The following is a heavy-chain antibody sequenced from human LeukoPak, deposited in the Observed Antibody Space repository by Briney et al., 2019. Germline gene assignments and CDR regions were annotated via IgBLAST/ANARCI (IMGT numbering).Heavy chain of an antibody. Sequence: PSETLSLTCSVSGGSISSSSYYWGWIRQPPGRGLEWIGSIYYSGSTYYNPSLKSRVTISVDTSKNQFSLKLSSVTAADTAVYYCARHRFGELLHFDRWGRGTLVTVSS. CDR3: ARHRFGELLHFDR. D-gene: IGHD3-10*01. V-gene: IGHV4-39*01. CDR1: GGSISSSSYY. J-gene: IGHJ2*01. CDR2: IYYSGST.